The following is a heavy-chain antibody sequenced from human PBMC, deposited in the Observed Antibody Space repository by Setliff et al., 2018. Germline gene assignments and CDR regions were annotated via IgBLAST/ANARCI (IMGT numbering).Heavy chain of an antibody. D-gene: IGHD5-12*01. CDR3: ARDRVIVASGRRGFYFDY. V-gene: IGHV4-4*07. J-gene: IGHJ4*01. Sequence: SETLSLTCTVSGASISSHIWVRVRQPAGKGLEWIGRIYTSGDTNYNPSLKSRVTMSVDTSKNQISLKLSSVTAADTAVYYCARDRVIVASGRRGFYFDYWGHGTQVTVS. CDR1: GASISSHI. CDR2: IYTSGDT.